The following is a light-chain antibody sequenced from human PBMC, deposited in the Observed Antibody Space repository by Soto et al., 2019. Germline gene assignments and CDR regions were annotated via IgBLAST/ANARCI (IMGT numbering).Light chain of an antibody. J-gene: IGKJ4*01. CDR2: DAS. CDR3: QQRSNWPTLT. Sequence: EIVLTQSPATLSLSPGERATLSCRASQSVRSYLAWYQQKPGQAPRLLIYDASNRATGIPARFSGSGSGTDFTLTISSLGPEDFAVYYCQQRSNWPTLTFGGGTKVEIK. V-gene: IGKV3-11*01. CDR1: QSVRSY.